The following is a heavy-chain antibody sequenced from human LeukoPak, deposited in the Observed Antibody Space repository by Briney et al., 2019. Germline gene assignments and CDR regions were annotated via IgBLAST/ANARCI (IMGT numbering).Heavy chain of an antibody. CDR2: INHSGST. D-gene: IGHD6-19*01. Sequence: PSETLSLTSAVYGGSFSGYYWSWIRQPPGKGLEWIGEINHSGSTDYNPSLKSRVTISVDTSKNQFSLKLSSVTAADTAVYYCARFGSGWYYFDYWGQGTLVTVSS. V-gene: IGHV4-34*01. CDR3: ARFGSGWYYFDY. J-gene: IGHJ4*02. CDR1: GGSFSGYY.